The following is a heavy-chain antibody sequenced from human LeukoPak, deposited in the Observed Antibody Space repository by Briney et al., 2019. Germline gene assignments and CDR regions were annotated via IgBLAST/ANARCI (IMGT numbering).Heavy chain of an antibody. D-gene: IGHD3-22*01. Sequence: SETLSLTCAVYGGSFSGYYWSWIRQPPGKGLEWIGEINHSGSTNYNPSLKSRVTMTRDTSTSTVYMELSSLRSEDTAVYYCARGRNYYDSSRYYYEGDAFDIWGQGTMVTVSS. CDR1: GGSFSGYY. CDR2: INHSGST. V-gene: IGHV4-34*01. J-gene: IGHJ3*02. CDR3: ARGRNYYDSSRYYYEGDAFDI.